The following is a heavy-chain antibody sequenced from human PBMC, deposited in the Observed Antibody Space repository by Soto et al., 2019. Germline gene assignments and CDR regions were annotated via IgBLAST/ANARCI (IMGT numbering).Heavy chain of an antibody. V-gene: IGHV1-69*01. Sequence: QVHLVQSGAEVKKPGSSVKISCRASGSTFSKRSITWVRQAPGQGFEWMGGITPAFGTTNFARKFQGRLTMTADEPTTTACLELSSLTSEDTAVYHCATWAGLVTYRGVIGPLDFWCQGTLVTVSS. CDR1: GSTFSKRS. J-gene: IGHJ4*02. CDR2: ITPAFGTT. CDR3: ATWAGLVTYRGVIGPLDF. D-gene: IGHD2-21*01.